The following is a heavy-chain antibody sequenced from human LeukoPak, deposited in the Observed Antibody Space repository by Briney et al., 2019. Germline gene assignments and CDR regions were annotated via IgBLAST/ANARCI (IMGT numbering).Heavy chain of an antibody. CDR3: ARYYGP. V-gene: IGHV4-39*01. D-gene: IGHD3-16*01. Sequence: PSETLSLTCTVSGGSIRSSYYYWGWIRQPPGKGLEWIGSIYDSGSTYYNPSLKSRVTISVDTSKNQFSLKLNSVTAADTAVYYCARYYGPWGQGTLVTVSS. J-gene: IGHJ5*02. CDR2: IYDSGST. CDR1: GGSIRSSYYY.